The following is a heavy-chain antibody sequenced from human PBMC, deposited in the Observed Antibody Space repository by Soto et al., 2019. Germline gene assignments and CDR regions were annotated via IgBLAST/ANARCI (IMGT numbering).Heavy chain of an antibody. CDR2: ISSSSSYT. CDR1: GFTFSDYY. V-gene: IGHV3-11*06. J-gene: IGHJ4*02. D-gene: IGHD5-18*01. Sequence: GGSLRLSCAASGFTFSDYYMSWIRQAPGKGLEWVSYISSSSSYTNYADSVKGRFTISRDNAKNSLYLQMNSLRAEDTAVYYCARDLGGYSYGTFDYWGQGTLVTVSS. CDR3: ARDLGGYSYGTFDY.